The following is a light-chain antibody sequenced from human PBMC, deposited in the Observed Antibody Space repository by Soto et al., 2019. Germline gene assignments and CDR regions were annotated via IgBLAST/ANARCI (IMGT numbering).Light chain of an antibody. CDR1: QSISSY. CDR3: QQSYSTPYT. Sequence: DIQMTQSPSSLSASVGDRVTITCRASQSISSYLNWYQQKPGKAPKLLIYAASSLQSGVPSRFSGSGSGRDFPLTISSLQPEDFATYYCQQSYSTPYTFGQGTKLEIK. V-gene: IGKV1-39*01. J-gene: IGKJ2*01. CDR2: AAS.